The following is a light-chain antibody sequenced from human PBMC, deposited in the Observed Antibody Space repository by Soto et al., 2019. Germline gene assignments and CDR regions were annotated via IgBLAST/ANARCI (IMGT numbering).Light chain of an antibody. J-gene: IGKJ1*01. CDR1: QGISNY. Sequence: DIQMTQSPSSLSASLGDRVTSXXRASQGISNYLAWYQQKPGKVPXLLIYAASTLQSGVPSRFSGSGSGTDFTLTISSLQPEDVATYYCQKYNSAPWTFGQGTKVE. CDR2: AAS. CDR3: QKYNSAPWT. V-gene: IGKV1-27*01.